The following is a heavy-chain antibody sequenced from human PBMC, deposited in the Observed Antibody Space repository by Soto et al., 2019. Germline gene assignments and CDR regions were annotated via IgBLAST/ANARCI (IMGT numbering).Heavy chain of an antibody. CDR1: GFTFTRYS. J-gene: IGHJ4*02. V-gene: IGHV3-21*01. Sequence: GGSLRLSCAASGFTFTRYSMNWVRQAPGKGLEWVSSISSTTNYIYYADSMKGRFTVSRDNAKNSVYLEMNSLSAEDTAVHYCARESEDLTSNFDYWGQGTLVTVSS. CDR3: ARESEDLTSNFDY. CDR2: ISSTTNYI.